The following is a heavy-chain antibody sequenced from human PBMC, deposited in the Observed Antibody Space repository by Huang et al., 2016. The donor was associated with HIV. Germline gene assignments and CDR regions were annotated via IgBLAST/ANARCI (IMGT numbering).Heavy chain of an antibody. Sequence: QVLLVQSGAEVRKPGSSVKVSCTAFGGTFSSYAISWVRQSPGQGLEGMGGIIPIFGTANNTQKFQGRVTITVDESTNTGYMELTRLTSEDTAVYYCARTAYSYGFRQGYNWFDPWGQGTPVTVSS. CDR2: IIPIFGTA. V-gene: IGHV1-69*13. J-gene: IGHJ5*02. CDR3: ARTAYSYGFRQGYNWFDP. CDR1: GGTFSSYA. D-gene: IGHD5-18*01.